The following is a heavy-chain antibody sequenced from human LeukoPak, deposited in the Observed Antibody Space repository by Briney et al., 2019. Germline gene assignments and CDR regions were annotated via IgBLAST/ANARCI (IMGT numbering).Heavy chain of an antibody. CDR1: GYTFTGYY. CDR3: ATLGDSYETLTYYYSMDV. CDR2: IKPNNGDT. D-gene: IGHD3-16*01. J-gene: IGHJ6*03. Sequence: ASVKVSCKASGYTFTGYYMHWVRQAPGQGLEWMGWIKPNNGDTNYAKKFQGRVAMTRDTSTSTAYMELISLRSDDTAMYYCATLGDSYETLTYYYSMDVWGTGTTVTVSS. V-gene: IGHV1-2*02.